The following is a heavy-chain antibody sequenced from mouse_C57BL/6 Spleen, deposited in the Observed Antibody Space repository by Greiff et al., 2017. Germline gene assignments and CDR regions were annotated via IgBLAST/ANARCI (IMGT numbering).Heavy chain of an antibody. J-gene: IGHJ3*01. Sequence: QVQLKESGAELVRPGASVTLSCKASGYTFTDYEMHWVKQTPVHGLEWIGAIDPETGGTAYNQKFKGKAILTADKSSSTAYMELRSLTSEDSAVYYCTRDDYYGPWFAYWGQGTLVTVSA. V-gene: IGHV1-15*01. D-gene: IGHD1-1*01. CDR1: GYTFTDYE. CDR3: TRDDYYGPWFAY. CDR2: IDPETGGT.